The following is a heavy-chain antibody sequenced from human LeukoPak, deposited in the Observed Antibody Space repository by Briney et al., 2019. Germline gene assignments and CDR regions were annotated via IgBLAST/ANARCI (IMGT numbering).Heavy chain of an antibody. Sequence: SETLSLTCTVSGGSISSGGYYWSWIRQHPGTGLEWIGYIYYSGSTYYNPSLKSRVTISVDTSKNQFSLKLSSVTAADTAVYYCARGSCDYFDYWGQGTLVTVSS. CDR2: IYYSGST. J-gene: IGHJ4*02. CDR1: GGSISSGGYY. V-gene: IGHV4-31*03. CDR3: ARGSCDYFDY. D-gene: IGHD2-21*01.